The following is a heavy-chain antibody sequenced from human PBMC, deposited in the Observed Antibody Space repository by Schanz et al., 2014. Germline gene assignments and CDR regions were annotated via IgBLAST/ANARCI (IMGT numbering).Heavy chain of an antibody. Sequence: VQLVESGGGVVQPGRSLRLSCAASGFTFSSYGMHWVRQAPGKGLEWISYITGTGTVMYADSVKGRFTISRDNGKNSLSLQLNSLRADDTAVYYCARNRGSGGQNWYFDLWGRGTLVTVSS. CDR2: ITGTGTV. D-gene: IGHD1-26*01. CDR1: GFTFSSYG. CDR3: ARNRGSGGQNWYFDL. V-gene: IGHV3-48*01. J-gene: IGHJ2*01.